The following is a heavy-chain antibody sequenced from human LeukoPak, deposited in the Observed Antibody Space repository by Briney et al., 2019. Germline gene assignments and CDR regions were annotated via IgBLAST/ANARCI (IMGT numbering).Heavy chain of an antibody. CDR1: GGSISSSSYY. J-gene: IGHJ6*02. D-gene: IGHD6-13*01. V-gene: IGHV4-39*01. CDR3: ASTGYSSSWYGNYYYGMDV. CDR2: IYYSGST. Sequence: PSETLSLTCTVSGGSISSSSYYWGWIRQPPGKGLEWIGSIYYSGSTYYNPSLKSRVTISVDTSKNKFSLKLSSVTAADTAVYYCASTGYSSSWYGNYYYGMDVWGQGTTVTVSS.